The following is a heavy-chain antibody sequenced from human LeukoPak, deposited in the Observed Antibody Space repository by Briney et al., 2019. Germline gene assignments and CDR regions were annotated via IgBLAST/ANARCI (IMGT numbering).Heavy chain of an antibody. Sequence: ASVKVSCKASGYTFTGYYIHWVRQAPGQGLEWMGWINPNSGGTNYAQKFQGRVTMTRDTSISTAYMELSRLRSDDTAVYYCARGGGGVRGGEDYFDYWGQGTLVTVSS. V-gene: IGHV1-2*02. CDR3: ARGGGGVRGGEDYFDY. J-gene: IGHJ4*02. CDR1: GYTFTGYY. CDR2: INPNSGGT. D-gene: IGHD3-10*01.